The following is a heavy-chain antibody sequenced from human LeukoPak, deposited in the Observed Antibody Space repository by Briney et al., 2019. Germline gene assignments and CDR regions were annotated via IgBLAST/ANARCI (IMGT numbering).Heavy chain of an antibody. CDR1: GFTFSSYS. CDR3: ARDGRPFDI. J-gene: IGHJ3*02. V-gene: IGHV3-48*02. Sequence: GGSLRLSCAASGFTFSSYSMSWVRQAPGKGLEWVAYISSSSSTLHYADPVKGRFTISRDNAKNSLCLQMNSLRDEDTAVYYCARDGRPFDIWGQGTMVTVSS. CDR2: ISSSSSTL.